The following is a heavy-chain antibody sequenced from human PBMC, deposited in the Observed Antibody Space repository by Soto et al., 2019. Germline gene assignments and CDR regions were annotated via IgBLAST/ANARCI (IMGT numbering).Heavy chain of an antibody. CDR1: GFTFTDHC. CDR2: IKQDGSEK. J-gene: IGHJ4*02. Sequence: PGGSLRLSCAASGFTFTDHCVSCVRQAPGKGLEWVANIKQDGSEKYYVASVQGRFTISRDNAKNALYLQMNSLRAEDTAVYYCAKDRPRRTSGYFFDYWGQGTPVTVSS. V-gene: IGHV3-7*01. D-gene: IGHD1-1*01. CDR3: AKDRPRRTSGYFFDY.